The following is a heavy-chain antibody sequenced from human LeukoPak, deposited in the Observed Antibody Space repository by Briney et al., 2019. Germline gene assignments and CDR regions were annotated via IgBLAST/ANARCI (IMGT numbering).Heavy chain of an antibody. J-gene: IGHJ3*02. CDR3: ARDYRAMGASYAFDI. Sequence: KPSETLSLTCTVSGGSISSGSYYWSWIRQPAGKGLEWTGRIYTSGSTNYNPSLKSRVTISVDTSKNQFSLKLSSVTAADTAVYYCARDYRAMGASYAFDIWGQGTMVTVSS. CDR1: GGSISSGSYY. D-gene: IGHD5-18*01. CDR2: IYTSGST. V-gene: IGHV4-61*02.